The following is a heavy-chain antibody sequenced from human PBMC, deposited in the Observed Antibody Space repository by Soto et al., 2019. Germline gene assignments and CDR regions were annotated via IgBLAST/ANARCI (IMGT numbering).Heavy chain of an antibody. CDR1: GFTVSSYA. CDR2: ISSNGGST. J-gene: IGHJ4*02. V-gene: IGHV3-64*01. Sequence: GGSLRISCAACGFTVSSYAMDWVRQAPGKGLEYVSAISSNGGSTYYANSVKGRFTISRDNSKNTLYLQMGSLRAEDMAVYYCARGPLSIFDYWGQGTLVTVSS. CDR3: ARGPLSIFDY.